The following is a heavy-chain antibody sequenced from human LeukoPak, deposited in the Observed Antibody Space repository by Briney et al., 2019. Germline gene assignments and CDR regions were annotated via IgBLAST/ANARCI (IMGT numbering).Heavy chain of an antibody. J-gene: IGHJ4*02. CDR2: INWNGGST. CDR1: GFTFDDYG. D-gene: IGHD2-2*01. V-gene: IGHV3-20*01. CDR3: ARGDCSITSSLIDY. Sequence: GGSLRLSCAASGFTFDDYGMSWVRQAPGKGLEWVSGINWNGGSTGYADSVKGRFTISRDNAKHSLYLQMNSLRAEDTALYHCARGDCSITSSLIDYWGQGTLVTVSS.